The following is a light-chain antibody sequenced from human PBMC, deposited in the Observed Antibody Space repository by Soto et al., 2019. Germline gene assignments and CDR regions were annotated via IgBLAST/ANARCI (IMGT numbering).Light chain of an antibody. CDR1: QTISSY. CDR2: AAS. J-gene: IGKJ2*01. Sequence: DIQMTQSPSSLSASVGDRVTITCRASQTISSYLNWYQQKPVKAPKLRIYAASSMQSEVPSRLNGSRYGTDFTRPISSLQPEDFATYCCQQSHSIPYPFGQGTKLESK. V-gene: IGKV1-39*01. CDR3: QQSHSIPYP.